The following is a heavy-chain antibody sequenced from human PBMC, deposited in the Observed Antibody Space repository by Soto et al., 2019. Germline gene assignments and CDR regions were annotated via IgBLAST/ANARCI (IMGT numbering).Heavy chain of an antibody. Sequence: LSLTFTVSGGSIYRSGYYWGWIRQPPGRGLEWIGNIDYNGVTYSNPSLKSRVTISRDTSKNQFSLKLTSVTAADTALYYCGKVLVGATGHTDSDSWGPGTLVTVSS. J-gene: IGHJ4*02. CDR3: GKVLVGATGHTDSDS. CDR1: GGSIYRSGYY. V-gene: IGHV4-39*01. D-gene: IGHD2-15*01. CDR2: IDYNGVT.